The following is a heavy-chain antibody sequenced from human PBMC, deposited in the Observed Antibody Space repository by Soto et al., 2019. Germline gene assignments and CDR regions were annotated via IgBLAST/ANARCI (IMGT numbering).Heavy chain of an antibody. D-gene: IGHD1-26*01. CDR3: TRGLLGGAPFYTFHGMDV. V-gene: IGHV3-72*01. Sequence: EVQLVESGGGLVQPGGSLRLSCAASGFTFSDHYMDWVRQAPGKGLEWVARSRNRVNSHTTEYAASVKGRFTISRDESKSSLYLQMNRLKIEDPAVYYCTRGLLGGAPFYTFHGMDVCGQGTTVTVSS. CDR2: SRNRVNSHTT. CDR1: GFTFSDHY. J-gene: IGHJ6*01.